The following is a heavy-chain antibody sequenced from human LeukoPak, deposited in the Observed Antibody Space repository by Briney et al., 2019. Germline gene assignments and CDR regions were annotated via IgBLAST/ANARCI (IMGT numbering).Heavy chain of an antibody. V-gene: IGHV1-69*13. CDR1: GGTLSSYA. CDR2: IIPIFGTA. J-gene: IGHJ4*02. Sequence: ASVKVSCKASGGTLSSYAISWVRQAPGQGLEWMGGIIPIFGTANYAQKFQGRVTITADESTSTAYMELSSLRSEDTAVYYCARVGIAARRGFDYWGQGTLVTVSS. CDR3: ARVGIAARRGFDY. D-gene: IGHD6-6*01.